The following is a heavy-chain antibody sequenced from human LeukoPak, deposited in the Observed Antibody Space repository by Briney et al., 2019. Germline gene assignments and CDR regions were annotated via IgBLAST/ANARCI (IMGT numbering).Heavy chain of an antibody. D-gene: IGHD6-19*01. CDR1: GGSINSYF. CDR2: INTIGST. Sequence: SETLSLTCIVSGGSINSYFWSWIRQPAGKGLEWIGRINTIGSTNYNPSLKSRVTMSIDTSKNQFSLKVTSVTAANTAVYYCARTPRRSIAVAMNSGYYYYMDIWGKGTTVTVSS. CDR3: ARTPRRSIAVAMNSGYYYYMDI. J-gene: IGHJ6*03. V-gene: IGHV4-4*07.